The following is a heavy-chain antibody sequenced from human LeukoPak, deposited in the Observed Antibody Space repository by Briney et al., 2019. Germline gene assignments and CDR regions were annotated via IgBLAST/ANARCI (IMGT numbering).Heavy chain of an antibody. Sequence: SETLSLTCTVSGASFNSDDQYWNWIRQSPGKGLEWIGSIHPSGMLYNNPSLESRVTMSRDTFKNQFSLNLNSVTAADAAVYFCSRGLDSRKLGYWGQGILVTVSS. D-gene: IGHD3-22*01. J-gene: IGHJ4*02. V-gene: IGHV4-31*03. CDR1: GASFNSDDQY. CDR3: SRGLDSRKLGY. CDR2: IHPSGML.